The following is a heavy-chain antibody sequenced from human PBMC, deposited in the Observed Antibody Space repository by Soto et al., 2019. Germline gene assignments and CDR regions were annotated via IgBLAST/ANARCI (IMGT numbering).Heavy chain of an antibody. Sequence: ASVKVSCKASGYTFTSYAMHWVRQAPGQRLEWMGWINAGNGNTKYSQKFQGRVTITRDASASTAYMELSSLRSEDTAAYYCARDIISYDILTGPGPSFDHWGQGTWSPSPQ. D-gene: IGHD3-9*01. CDR2: INAGNGNT. J-gene: IGHJ4*02. V-gene: IGHV1-3*01. CDR3: ARDIISYDILTGPGPSFDH. CDR1: GYTFTSYA.